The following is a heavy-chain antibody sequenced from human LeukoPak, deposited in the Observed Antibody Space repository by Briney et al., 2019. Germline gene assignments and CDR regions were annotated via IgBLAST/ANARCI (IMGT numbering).Heavy chain of an antibody. D-gene: IGHD3-3*01. CDR2: LYYSGST. CDR1: GGSVGTGSYY. CDR3: ARSTRFGVAPTDV. V-gene: IGHV4-61*01. J-gene: IGHJ6*02. Sequence: SETLSLTCSVSGGSVGTGSYYWSWIRQPPGKGLEWTGYLYYSGSTNYNPSLQSRVTISVDTSRNQLSLTLTSVTVADTALYYCARSTRFGVAPTDVWGQGTTVTVAS.